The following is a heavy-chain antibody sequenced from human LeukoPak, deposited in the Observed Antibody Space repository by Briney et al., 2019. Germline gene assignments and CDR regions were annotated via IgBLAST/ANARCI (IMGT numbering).Heavy chain of an antibody. CDR2: IYYSGST. V-gene: IGHV4-39*07. D-gene: IGHD3-22*01. CDR3: AREGRYYDSSGYYCNWFDP. CDR1: GGSISSSSYY. Sequence: SETLSLTCTVSGGSISSSSYYWGWIRQPPGKGLEWIGSIYYSGSTYYNPSLKSRVTISVDTSKNQFSLKLSSVTAADTAVYYCAREGRYYDSSGYYCNWFDPWGQGTLVTVSS. J-gene: IGHJ5*02.